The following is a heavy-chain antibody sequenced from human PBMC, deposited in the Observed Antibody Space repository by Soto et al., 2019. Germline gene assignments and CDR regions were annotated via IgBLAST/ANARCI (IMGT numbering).Heavy chain of an antibody. CDR2: ISISKGKT. CDR1: GYTFINYD. V-gene: IGHV1-18*01. J-gene: IGHJ6*02. Sequence: QVQLVQSGAEVKRPGASVKVSCKASGYTFINYDVAWVRRAPGQGLQWMGWISISKGKTYYEQSLQGRVTMTTDTSKTTAYIGVRSPGRGEPAVYHCAPKSYIGEFRLDLWGQGTTVTVSS. CDR3: APKSYIGEFRLDL. D-gene: IGHD3-10*01.